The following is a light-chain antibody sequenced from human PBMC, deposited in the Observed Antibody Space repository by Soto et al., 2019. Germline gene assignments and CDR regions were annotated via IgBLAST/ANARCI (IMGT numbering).Light chain of an antibody. CDR2: GAS. CDR3: QQYSSSPPT. J-gene: IGKJ4*01. CDR1: QSVRSSH. Sequence: EIVLTQSPGTLSLSPRERATLSCRASQSVRSSHLAWYQQKPGQAPRLPIYGASSRATGIPDRFSGSGSGTDFTLTISRLEPEDFAVYYCQQYSSSPPTFGGGTKVDIK. V-gene: IGKV3-20*01.